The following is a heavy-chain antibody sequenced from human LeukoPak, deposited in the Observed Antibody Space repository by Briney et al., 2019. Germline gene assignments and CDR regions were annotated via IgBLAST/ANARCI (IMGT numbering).Heavy chain of an antibody. Sequence: SETLSLTCTVSGGSISSYYWSWIRQPPGKGLEWIGYIYYSGSTNYNPSLKSRVTISVDTSKNQFSLKLSSVTAADTAVYYCARGLGGYSYRDKAAAGIRRRPLFDPWGQGTLVTVSS. V-gene: IGHV4-59*12. CDR1: GGSISSYY. D-gene: IGHD6-13*01. CDR3: ARGLGGYSYRDKAAAGIRRRPLFDP. CDR2: IYYSGST. J-gene: IGHJ5*02.